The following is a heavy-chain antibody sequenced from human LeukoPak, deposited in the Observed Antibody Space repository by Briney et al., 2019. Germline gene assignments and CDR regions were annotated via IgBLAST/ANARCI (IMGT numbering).Heavy chain of an antibody. V-gene: IGHV3-21*01. J-gene: IGHJ3*02. CDR2: ISSSSHYI. Sequence: PGRSLRLSCAASGFTFSSYSLNWVRQAPGMGLEWVSSISSSSHYIYYADSVKGRFTISRDNSKNTLYLQMNSLRAEDTAVYYCSQSEYDAFDIWGQGTMVTVSS. CDR3: SQSEYDAFDI. D-gene: IGHD3-10*01. CDR1: GFTFSSYS.